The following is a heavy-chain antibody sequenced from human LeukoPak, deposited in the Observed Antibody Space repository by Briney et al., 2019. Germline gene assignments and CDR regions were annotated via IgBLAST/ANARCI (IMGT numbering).Heavy chain of an antibody. CDR3: ARTVDRGRARFYYMDV. J-gene: IGHJ6*03. Sequence: GGSLRLSCAASGFSFSSFSMNWVRQAPGKGLEWVSYISGGSSFTYYVDSVKGRFTISRDNAKNSLYLQMNSLRAEDTAVYYCARTVDRGRARFYYMDVWGKGTTVTVSS. V-gene: IGHV3-21*01. D-gene: IGHD1-14*01. CDR1: GFSFSSFS. CDR2: ISGGSSFT.